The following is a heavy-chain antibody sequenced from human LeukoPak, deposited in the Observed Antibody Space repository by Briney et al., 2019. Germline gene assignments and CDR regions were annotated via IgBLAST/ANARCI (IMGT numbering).Heavy chain of an antibody. V-gene: IGHV1-18*04. CDR2: SSAYNGNT. CDR1: GYTFTGYY. CDR3: ARGGNSGWRTPNDDY. J-gene: IGHJ4*02. D-gene: IGHD6-19*01. Sequence: ASVKVSCKASGYTFTGYYMHWVRQAPGQGLEWMGWSSAYNGNTNYAQKLQGRVTMTTDTSTSTAYMELRSLRSDDTAVYYCARGGNSGWRTPNDDYWGQGTPVTVSS.